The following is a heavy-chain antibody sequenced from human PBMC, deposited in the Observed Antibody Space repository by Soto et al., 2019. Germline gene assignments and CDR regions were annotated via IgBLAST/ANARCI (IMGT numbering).Heavy chain of an antibody. Sequence: QITLKESGPTLVNPTQTLTLTCTFSGFSLSTDEVGVGWIRQPPGKALEWLALIYWDDDERYSPSLKSRLSITKDTSKNQVVLTMTNMDPVDTATYYCAHRPRGYQRRYFDYWGQGSLVTVSS. V-gene: IGHV2-5*02. D-gene: IGHD2-2*01. CDR1: GFSLSTDEVG. J-gene: IGHJ4*02. CDR2: IYWDDDE. CDR3: AHRPRGYQRRYFDY.